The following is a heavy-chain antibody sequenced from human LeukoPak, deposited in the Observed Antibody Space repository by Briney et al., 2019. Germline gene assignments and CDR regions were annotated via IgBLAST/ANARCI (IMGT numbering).Heavy chain of an antibody. V-gene: IGHV1-8*01. J-gene: IGHJ5*02. CDR1: GYTFTSYD. D-gene: IGHD3-10*01. CDR2: MNPNSGNT. CDR3: ARGLRSPGFGELSWFDP. Sequence: ASVKVSCKASGYTFTSYDINWVRQATGQGLEWMGWMNPNSGNTGYAQKFQGRVTMTRNTSISTAYMELSSLISEDTAVYYCARGLRSPGFGELSWFDPWGQGTLVTVSS.